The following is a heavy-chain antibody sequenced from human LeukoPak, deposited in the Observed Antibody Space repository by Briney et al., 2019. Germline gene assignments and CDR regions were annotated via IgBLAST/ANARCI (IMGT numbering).Heavy chain of an antibody. D-gene: IGHD3-3*01. Sequence: PSETLSLTCTVSGGSISSYYWSWIRQSPGKALEWMGYIYYTGTTNYNPSLKSRVTILVDTSKNQFSLKLSSVTAADTAVYYCARVPTIFGVDMYYFDYWGQGNLVTVSS. CDR2: IYYTGTT. CDR3: ARVPTIFGVDMYYFDY. J-gene: IGHJ4*02. CDR1: GGSISSYY. V-gene: IGHV4-59*01.